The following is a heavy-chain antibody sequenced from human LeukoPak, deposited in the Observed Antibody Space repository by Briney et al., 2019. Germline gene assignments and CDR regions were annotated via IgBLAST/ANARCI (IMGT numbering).Heavy chain of an antibody. CDR2: IYHGGDT. CDR1: GGSITSHSW. Sequence: SETLSLTCAVSGGSITSHSWWRWVRQPPGKGLEWIGEIYHGGDTNYDPSVKSRVTMSVDKSKNHFSLNLRSVTAADTAIYYCASHVTVLGTRGFDYWGQGILVTASS. D-gene: IGHD6-19*01. CDR3: ASHVTVLGTRGFDY. J-gene: IGHJ4*02. V-gene: IGHV4-4*02.